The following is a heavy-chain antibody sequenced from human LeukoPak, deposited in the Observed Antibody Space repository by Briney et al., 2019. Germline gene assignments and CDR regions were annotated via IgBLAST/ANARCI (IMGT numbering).Heavy chain of an antibody. CDR1: GFTFSGSA. CDR2: IRSKANSYAT. Sequence: GGSLRLSCAASGFTFSGSAMHWVRQASGKGLEWVGRIRSKANSYATAYAASVKGRFTISRDDSKNTAYLQMNSLKTEDTAVYYCTRRDDFWSGSGDYWGQGTLVSVSS. CDR3: TRRDDFWSGSGDY. V-gene: IGHV3-73*01. J-gene: IGHJ4*02. D-gene: IGHD3-3*01.